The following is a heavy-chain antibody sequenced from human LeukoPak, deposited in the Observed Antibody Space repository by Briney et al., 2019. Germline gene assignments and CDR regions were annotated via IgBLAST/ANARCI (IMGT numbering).Heavy chain of an antibody. V-gene: IGHV1-69*13. J-gene: IGHJ6*04. CDR3: ARVGCSSTSCYDYYYYGMDV. CDR1: GGTFSSYA. Sequence: SVKVSCKASGGTFSSYAISWVRQAPGQGLEWMGGIIPIFGTANYAQKFQGRVTITADESTSTAYMELSSLRSEDTAVYYCARVGCSSTSCYDYYYYGMDVWGKGTTVTVSS. CDR2: IIPIFGTA. D-gene: IGHD2-2*01.